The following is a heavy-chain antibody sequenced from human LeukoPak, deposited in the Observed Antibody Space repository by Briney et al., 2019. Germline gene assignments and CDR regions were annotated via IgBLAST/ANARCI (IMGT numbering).Heavy chain of an antibody. Sequence: SQTLSLTCTVSSGSISSGGYYWSWIRQPPGKGLEWIGYIYHSGSTYYNPSLKSRVTISVDRSKNQFSLKLSSVTAADTAVYYCARDPTLNYWGQGTLVTVSS. CDR2: IYHSGST. CDR3: ARDPTLNY. V-gene: IGHV4-30-2*01. J-gene: IGHJ4*02. CDR1: SGSISSGGYY. D-gene: IGHD4-17*01.